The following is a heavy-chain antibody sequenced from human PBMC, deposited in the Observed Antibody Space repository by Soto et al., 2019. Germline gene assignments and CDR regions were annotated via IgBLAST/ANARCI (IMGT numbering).Heavy chain of an antibody. J-gene: IGHJ4*02. CDR1: GFTFSSYA. D-gene: IGHD3-16*02. CDR2: ISGSGGST. V-gene: IGHV3-23*01. Sequence: EVQLLESGGGLVQPGGSLRLSCAASGFTFSSYAMSWVRQAPGKGLEWVSAISGSGGSTYYADSVKGRFTISRDNSKNTLYLQMNSLRAEDTAVYYCTKDPSFTFGGVIAERWFYFDYWGQGTLVTVSS. CDR3: TKDPSFTFGGVIAERWFYFDY.